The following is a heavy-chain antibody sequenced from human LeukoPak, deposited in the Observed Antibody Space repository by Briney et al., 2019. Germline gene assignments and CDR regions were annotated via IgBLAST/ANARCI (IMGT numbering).Heavy chain of an antibody. Sequence: SETLSLTCTVSGGSISSYYWSWIRQPPGKGLEWIGHIYYSGSTNYNPSLKSRVTISVDTSKNQFSLKLSSVTAADTAVYYCARTLFSFEGYYFDYWGQGTLVTVSS. D-gene: IGHD3-10*02. CDR1: GGSISSYY. J-gene: IGHJ4*02. CDR2: IYYSGST. CDR3: ARTLFSFEGYYFDY. V-gene: IGHV4-59*01.